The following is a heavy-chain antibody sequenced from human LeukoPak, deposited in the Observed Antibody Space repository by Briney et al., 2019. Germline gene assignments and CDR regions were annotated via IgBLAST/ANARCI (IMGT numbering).Heavy chain of an antibody. D-gene: IGHD6-6*01. CDR3: ARGRRSVAARRSNYYYYYMDV. V-gene: IGHV1-8*03. Sequence: ASVKVSCKASGYTFTNYGINWVRQATGQGLEWMGWMNPNSGNTGYAQKFQGRVTITRNTSISTAYMELSSLRSEDTAVYYCARGRRSVAARRSNYYYYYMDVWGKGTTVTVSS. CDR2: MNPNSGNT. CDR1: GYTFTNYG. J-gene: IGHJ6*03.